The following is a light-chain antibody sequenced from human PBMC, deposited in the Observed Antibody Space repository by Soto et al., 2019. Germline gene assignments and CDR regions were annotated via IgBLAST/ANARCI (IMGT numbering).Light chain of an antibody. CDR2: DAS. J-gene: IGKJ5*01. CDR1: QTVGTY. CDR3: QQSNNWPRIT. Sequence: EIVLTQFPATLSLSPGETATLSCRASQTVGTYLAWYQQKPGQAPRLLISDASNRATGVPARFSGSGSGTDFTLTISSLEPEDFAVYFCQQSNNWPRITFGQGTRLEIK. V-gene: IGKV3-11*01.